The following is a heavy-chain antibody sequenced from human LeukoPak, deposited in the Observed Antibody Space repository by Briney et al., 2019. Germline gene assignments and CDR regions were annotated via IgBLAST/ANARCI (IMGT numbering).Heavy chain of an antibody. CDR2: IYWDEDE. D-gene: IGHD3-9*01. Sequence: SGPTLVKPTQTLTLTCTFSGFSFSTRGVGVGLIRQPPGKALEWLAVIYWDEDERYRPSLKSRLTINKDTSKNQVVLTMTNMDPVDTATYYCARSPYYDILTGSRGTFDYWGRGILVTVSS. V-gene: IGHV2-5*02. J-gene: IGHJ4*02. CDR3: ARSPYYDILTGSRGTFDY. CDR1: GFSFSTRGVG.